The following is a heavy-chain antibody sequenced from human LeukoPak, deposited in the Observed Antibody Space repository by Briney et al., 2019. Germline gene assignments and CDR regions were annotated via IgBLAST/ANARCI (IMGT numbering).Heavy chain of an antibody. Sequence: TGGSLRLSCAASGFTFSSYGMHWVRQAPGKGLEWVAVIWYDGSNKYYADSVKGRFTISRDNSKNTLYLQMNSLRAEDTAVYYCARDAFYCGFWSGQPNGYFDYWGQGTLVTVSS. CDR1: GFTFSSYG. J-gene: IGHJ4*02. CDR3: ARDAFYCGFWSGQPNGYFDY. CDR2: IWYDGSNK. V-gene: IGHV3-33*01. D-gene: IGHD3-3*01.